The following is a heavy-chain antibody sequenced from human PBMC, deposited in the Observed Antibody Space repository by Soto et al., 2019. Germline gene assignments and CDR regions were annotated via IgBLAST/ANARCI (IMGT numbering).Heavy chain of an antibody. J-gene: IGHJ6*02. Sequence: GGSLRLSCAASGFTVSSNYMSWVRQAPGKGLEWVSVIYSGGSTYYADSVKGRFTISRDNSKNTLYLQMNSLGAEDTAVYYCARDLGRSSSWQRDGMDVWGQGTTVTVSS. D-gene: IGHD6-13*01. CDR1: GFTVSSNY. V-gene: IGHV3-53*01. CDR3: ARDLGRSSSWQRDGMDV. CDR2: IYSGGST.